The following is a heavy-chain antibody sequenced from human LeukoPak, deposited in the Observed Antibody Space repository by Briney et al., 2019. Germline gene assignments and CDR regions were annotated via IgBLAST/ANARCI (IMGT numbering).Heavy chain of an antibody. CDR3: ARDLEPYCSGGSCSRLGY. J-gene: IGHJ4*02. D-gene: IGHD2-15*01. Sequence: GGSLRLSCAASGFTFSSYNMNWVRQAPGKGLEWVSFISTSSSYILYADSVKGRFTISRNSAKNSVDLEINSLRAEDTAVYYCARDLEPYCSGGSCSRLGYWGQGTLVTVSS. V-gene: IGHV3-21*01. CDR1: GFTFSSYN. CDR2: ISTSSSYI.